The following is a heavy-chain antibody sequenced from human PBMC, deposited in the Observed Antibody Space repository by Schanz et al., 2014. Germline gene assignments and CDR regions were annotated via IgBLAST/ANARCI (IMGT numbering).Heavy chain of an antibody. Sequence: QVQLVESGGGLVKPGGSLRLSCAASGFIFSSYGLHWVRQAPGKGLEWVAVIWSDGSTKYYADSVKGRFTISRDNSKNTLYLQMNSLRAEDTAVYYCAKGMGYCSGGTCYDYYYYGLDVWGQGTTXTVSS. V-gene: IGHV3-33*06. CDR3: AKGMGYCSGGTCYDYYYYGLDV. D-gene: IGHD2-15*01. CDR2: IWSDGSTK. J-gene: IGHJ6*02. CDR1: GFIFSSYG.